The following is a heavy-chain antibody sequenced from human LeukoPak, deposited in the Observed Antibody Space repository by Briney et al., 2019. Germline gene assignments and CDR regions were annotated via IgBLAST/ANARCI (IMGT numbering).Heavy chain of an antibody. D-gene: IGHD3-10*01. Sequence: GGSLRLSCAASGFTFSSYTMSWVRQAPGKGLEWVSGSGRDGATYYVDSVKGRFTISRGNSKNTLYLQMNSLRADDTAVYYCANLEITMIRGPWGQGTLVTVFS. CDR1: GFTFSSYT. V-gene: IGHV3-23*01. CDR3: ANLEITMIRGP. CDR2: SGRDGAT. J-gene: IGHJ5*02.